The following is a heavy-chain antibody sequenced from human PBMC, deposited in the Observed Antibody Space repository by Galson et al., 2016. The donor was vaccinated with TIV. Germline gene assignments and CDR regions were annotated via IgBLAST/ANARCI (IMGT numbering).Heavy chain of an antibody. CDR1: GGSISSSIYY. CDR2: IYDSGTT. V-gene: IGHV4-39*01. D-gene: IGHD3-10*01. CDR3: VRQGGDTMVRGVIRDWFDP. Sequence: ETLSLTCTVSGGSISSSIYYWGWIRQPPGKGLEWIGSIYDSGTTYYNPSLESRVTISIDTSKNHFSLRLRSVTAADTALYYCVRQGGDTMVRGVIRDWFDPWGQGTLVTVSS. J-gene: IGHJ5*02.